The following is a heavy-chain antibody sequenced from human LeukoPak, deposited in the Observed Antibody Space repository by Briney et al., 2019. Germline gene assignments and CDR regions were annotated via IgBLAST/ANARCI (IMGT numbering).Heavy chain of an antibody. Sequence: SETLSLTCTVSGGSITSHYWSWIRQPPGKGLEWIAYVLDSVRTKDNPSLQSRLTLSADTSKNQFSLRLSSVTAADTAVYYCATLKRGSIYGYFDFWGQGIKVTDSS. V-gene: IGHV4-59*11. CDR2: VLDSVRT. CDR3: ATLKRGSIYGYFDF. D-gene: IGHD5-18*01. J-gene: IGHJ4*02. CDR1: GGSITSHY.